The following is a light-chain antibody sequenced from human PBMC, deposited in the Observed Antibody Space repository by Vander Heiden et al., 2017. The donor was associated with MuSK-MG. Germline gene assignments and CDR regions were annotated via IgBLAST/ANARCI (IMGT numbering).Light chain of an antibody. CDR3: QQDGSTPFT. Sequence: EIVLTQSPATLSLSPGERATLSCGASQSVSSGYLAWYQQKPGLAPKLLIYDASNRATGIPDRFSGSGSGTDFTLTISRLEPEDFAVYYCQQDGSTPFTFGHGTKVDIK. J-gene: IGKJ3*01. CDR1: QSVSSGY. V-gene: IGKV3D-20*01. CDR2: DAS.